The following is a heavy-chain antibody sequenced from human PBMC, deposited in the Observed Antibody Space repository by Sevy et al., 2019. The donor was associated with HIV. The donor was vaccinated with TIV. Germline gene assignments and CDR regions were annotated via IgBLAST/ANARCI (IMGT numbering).Heavy chain of an antibody. D-gene: IGHD2-8*01. CDR2: LSFGCGEI. CDR1: GFTFSKYS. V-gene: IGHV3-23*01. J-gene: IGHJ4*02. Sequence: GGYLRLSCAASGFTFSKYSMSCVRQPPGKGLEWVSTLSFGCGEINYADSVKGRFTISRVNSKSSVYLQMNNLRPEDTAVYYCAREGCTKPHDYWGQGTLVTVSS. CDR3: AREGCTKPHDY.